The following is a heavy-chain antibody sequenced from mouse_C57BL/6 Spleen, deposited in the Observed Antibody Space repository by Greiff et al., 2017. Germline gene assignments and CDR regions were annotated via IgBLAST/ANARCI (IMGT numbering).Heavy chain of an antibody. J-gene: IGHJ3*01. D-gene: IGHD1-1*01. CDR3: SRSYYGAWFAY. V-gene: IGHV1-72*01. CDR2: IAPNSGGT. CDR1: GYTFTSYW. Sequence: VQLQQPGAELVKPGASVKLSCKASGYTFTSYWMHWVKQRPGRGLEWIGRIAPNSGGTKYNEKFKSKATLTVDKPSSTAYMQLSSLTSEDSAVYYCSRSYYGAWFAYWGQGTLVTVSA.